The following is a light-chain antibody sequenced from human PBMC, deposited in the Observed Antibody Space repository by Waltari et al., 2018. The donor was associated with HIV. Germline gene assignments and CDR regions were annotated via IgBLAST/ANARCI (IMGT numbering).Light chain of an antibody. CDR3: AAWDDSLIGPV. Sequence: QSVLTQPPSASGTPGQRVTIYCSGSSSNIGSNTVNWYQQLPGTAPKLLIYSNNQRPSGVPDRLSGSKSGTSASLAISGLQSEDEANYYCAAWDDSLIGPVFGGGTKLTVL. J-gene: IGLJ3*02. CDR2: SNN. V-gene: IGLV1-44*01. CDR1: SSNIGSNT.